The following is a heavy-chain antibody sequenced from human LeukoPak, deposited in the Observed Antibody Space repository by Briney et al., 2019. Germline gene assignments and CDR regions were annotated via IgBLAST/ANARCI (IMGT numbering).Heavy chain of an antibody. Sequence: GRSLRLSCAASGFTFSSCAMHWVRQAPGKGLEWVAVISYDGSNKYYADSVKGRFTISRDNSKNTLYLQMNSLRAEDTAVYYCARDDYYYDSSGYPHPFDYWGQGTLVTVSS. CDR3: ARDDYYYDSSGYPHPFDY. CDR1: GFTFSSCA. D-gene: IGHD3-22*01. V-gene: IGHV3-30-3*01. CDR2: ISYDGSNK. J-gene: IGHJ4*02.